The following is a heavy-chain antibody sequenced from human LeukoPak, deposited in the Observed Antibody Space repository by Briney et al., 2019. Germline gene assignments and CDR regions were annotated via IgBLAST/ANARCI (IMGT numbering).Heavy chain of an antibody. V-gene: IGHV1-2*02. CDR1: GYPFTGYY. J-gene: IGHJ4*02. CDR3: ARTDLDY. Sequence: ASVKVSCKASGYPFTGYYTHWVRQAPGQGLEWMGWINPNSNVTNYAQKFQGRVTMTRDTSITTAYMELSRLRFDDTAVYYCARTDLDYWGQGTLVTVSS. CDR2: INPNSNVT. D-gene: IGHD3/OR15-3a*01.